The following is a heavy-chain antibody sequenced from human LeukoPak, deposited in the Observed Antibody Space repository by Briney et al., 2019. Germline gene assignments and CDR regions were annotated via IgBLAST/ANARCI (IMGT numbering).Heavy chain of an antibody. D-gene: IGHD1-14*01. J-gene: IGHJ4*02. CDR1: GFTFSSYT. CDR2: ISRSSSTR. CDR3: ATDRVTATTYDY. V-gene: IGHV3-48*04. Sequence: GSLRLSCAASGFTFSSYTMNWVRQAPGKGLEWISYISRSSSTRYYADSVKGRFTISRDNAKNSLYLQMNSLRAEDTAVYFCATDRVTATTYDYWGQGTLVTVSS.